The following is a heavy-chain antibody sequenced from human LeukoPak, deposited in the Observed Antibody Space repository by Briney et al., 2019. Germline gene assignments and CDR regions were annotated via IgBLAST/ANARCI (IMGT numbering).Heavy chain of an antibody. CDR3: ARRAGAYSHPYDY. J-gene: IGHJ4*02. Sequence: SGGTLRLSCAASGFTFSNYGMSWVRQAPGKGLQWVSGISGSGGERYYTESVKGRFTISRDNSKNTLYLQLNSLRAEDTAVYYCARRAGAYSHPYDYWGQGTLVTVSS. D-gene: IGHD4/OR15-4a*01. CDR1: GFTFSNYG. CDR2: ISGSGGER. V-gene: IGHV3-23*01.